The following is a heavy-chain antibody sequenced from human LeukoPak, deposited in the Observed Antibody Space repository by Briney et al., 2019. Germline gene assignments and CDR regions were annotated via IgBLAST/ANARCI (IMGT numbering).Heavy chain of an antibody. CDR3: ARESPGGYYDSRGSKPYYFDY. CDR1: GFTFSSYA. J-gene: IGHJ4*02. V-gene: IGHV3-30-3*01. Sequence: PGGSLRLSCAASGFTFSSYAMHWVRQAPGKALEGGAVISYDGSNKYYADSVKGRFTITRDNSKNTLYLQMNSLRAEDTAVYYCARESPGGYYDSRGSKPYYFDYWGQGTLVTVSS. CDR2: ISYDGSNK. D-gene: IGHD3-22*01.